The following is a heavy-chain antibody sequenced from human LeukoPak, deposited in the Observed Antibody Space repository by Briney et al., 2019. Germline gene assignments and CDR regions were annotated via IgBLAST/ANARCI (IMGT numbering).Heavy chain of an antibody. CDR2: ISSSGSTI. CDR1: GFTFSDYY. V-gene: IGHV3-11*01. CDR3: ARAKSYSSGLTPIPYYYYGMDV. Sequence: GGSLRLSCAASGFTFSDYYMSWIRQAPGKGLEGVSYISSSGSTIYYADSVKGRFTISRDNAKNSLYLQMNSLRAEDTAVYYCARAKSYSSGLTPIPYYYYGMDVWGQGTTVTVSS. J-gene: IGHJ6*02. D-gene: IGHD6-19*01.